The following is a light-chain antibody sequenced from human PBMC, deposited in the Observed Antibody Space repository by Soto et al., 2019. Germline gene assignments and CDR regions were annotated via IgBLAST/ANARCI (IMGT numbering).Light chain of an antibody. V-gene: IGKV1-6*01. J-gene: IGKJ1*01. CDR2: GAS. CDR3: LQDINYPWT. CDR1: QGIGNA. Sequence: AIQMTQSPSSLSASVGDRVTISCRASQGIGNALGWYRQKPGKPPKVLIYGASNLQSGVPPRFSGSGSGTDFTLAISSLQPEDSATYYCLQDINYPWTFGQGTKV.